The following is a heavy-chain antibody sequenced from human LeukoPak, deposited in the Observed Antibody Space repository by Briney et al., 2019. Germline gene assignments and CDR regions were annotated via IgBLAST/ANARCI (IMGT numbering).Heavy chain of an antibody. CDR1: GFTFSSYG. V-gene: IGHV3-30*18. Sequence: PGGSLRLSCVVSGFTFSSYGMHWVRQAPGKGLEWVAVISYDGSNKYYADSVKGRFTISRDNSKNTLYLQMNSLRAEDTAVYYCAKDQAAAGTLYYYYYGMDVWGQGTTVTVSS. CDR2: ISYDGSNK. CDR3: AKDQAAAGTLYYYYYGMDV. J-gene: IGHJ6*02. D-gene: IGHD6-13*01.